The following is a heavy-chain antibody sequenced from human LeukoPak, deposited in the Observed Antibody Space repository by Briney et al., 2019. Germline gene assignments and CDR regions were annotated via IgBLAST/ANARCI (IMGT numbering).Heavy chain of an antibody. Sequence: SETLSLTCTVSGVSISSYYWSWLRQPPGKGLEWIGYIYYSESTNYNPSLKSRVTISVDTSKNQFSLKLSSVTAADTAVYYCAREPSSLYSYYYDSSGYYPDAFDIWGQGTMVTVSS. CDR2: IYYSEST. V-gene: IGHV4-59*12. CDR3: AREPSSLYSYYYDSSGYYPDAFDI. CDR1: GVSISSYY. J-gene: IGHJ3*02. D-gene: IGHD3-22*01.